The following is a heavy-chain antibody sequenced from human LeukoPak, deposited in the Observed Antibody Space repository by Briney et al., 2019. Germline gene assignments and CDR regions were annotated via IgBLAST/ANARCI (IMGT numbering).Heavy chain of an antibody. D-gene: IGHD2-15*01. J-gene: IGHJ3*02. CDR1: GGSISSGSYY. V-gene: IGHV4-61*02. CDR2: IYTSGST. CDR3: ARQVATKGEWAFDI. Sequence: SETLPLTCTVSGGSISSGSYYWSWIRQPAGKGLEWIGRIYTSGSTNYNPSLKSRVTISVDTSKNQFSLKLSSVTAADTAVYYCARQVATKGEWAFDIWGQGTMVTASS.